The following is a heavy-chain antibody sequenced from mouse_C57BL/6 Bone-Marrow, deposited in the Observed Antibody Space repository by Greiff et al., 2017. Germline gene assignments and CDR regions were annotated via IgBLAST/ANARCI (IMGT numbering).Heavy chain of an antibody. CDR2: INPNNGGT. V-gene: IGHV1-22*01. Sequence: VQLQQSGPELVKPGASVKMSCKASGYTFTDYNMHWVKQSHGKSLEWIGYINPNNGGTSYNQKFKGKATLTVNKSSSTAYIELRSLTSEDSAVYYCAITTVVATLDFDYWGQGTTLTVSS. CDR3: AITTVVATLDFDY. CDR1: GYTFTDYN. J-gene: IGHJ2*01. D-gene: IGHD1-1*01.